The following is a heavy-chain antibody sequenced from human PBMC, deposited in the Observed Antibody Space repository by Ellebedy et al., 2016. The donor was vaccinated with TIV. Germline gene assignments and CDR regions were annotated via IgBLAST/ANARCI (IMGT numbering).Heavy chain of an antibody. D-gene: IGHD6-13*01. CDR3: VRGDPLVLGY. CDR1: GYTFTSYP. Sequence: GESLKISXVVSGYTFTSYPLNWVRQAPGKGLEWVSGIGISPGNIYYADSVKGRFTISRDNARNSLYLQMNSLRDEDTAVYYCVRGDPLVLGYWGQGTLVTVSS. J-gene: IGHJ4*02. V-gene: IGHV3-48*02. CDR2: IGISPGNI.